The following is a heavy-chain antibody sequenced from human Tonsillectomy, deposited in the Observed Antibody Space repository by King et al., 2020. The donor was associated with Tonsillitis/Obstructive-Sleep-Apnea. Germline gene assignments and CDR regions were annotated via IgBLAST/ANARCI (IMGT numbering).Heavy chain of an antibody. CDR3: ARQRDYYFDY. D-gene: IGHD3-10*01. CDR1: GYTFTSYW. J-gene: IGHJ4*02. V-gene: IGHV5-51*01. Sequence: QLVQSGAEVKKPGESLKISCKGSGYTFTSYWIGWVRQMPGKGLEWMGIIDPGDSDTTYSPSFKGKVTISADKSISTAYLQWSSLRASDTAMYYCARQRDYYFDYWGQGTLVTVSS. CDR2: IDPGDSDT.